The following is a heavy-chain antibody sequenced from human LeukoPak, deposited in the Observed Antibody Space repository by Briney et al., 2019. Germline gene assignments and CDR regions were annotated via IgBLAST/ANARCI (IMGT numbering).Heavy chain of an antibody. D-gene: IGHD6-19*01. J-gene: IGHJ4*02. Sequence: SETLSLTCTVSGGSISNYYWSWTRQPPGKGLEWIGYTHASGTSNYNPSLKSRVTISVDTSKNQFSLKLSSVTAADTAVYYCARVGSTSGWYFDYWGQGTLVTVSS. CDR1: GGSISNYY. CDR2: THASGTS. CDR3: ARVGSTSGWYFDY. V-gene: IGHV4-4*08.